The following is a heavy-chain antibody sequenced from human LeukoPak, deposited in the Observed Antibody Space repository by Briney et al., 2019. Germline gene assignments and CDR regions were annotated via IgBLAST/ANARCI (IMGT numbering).Heavy chain of an antibody. J-gene: IGHJ4*02. CDR2: ICYSGST. CDR1: GGSISSGGYY. Sequence: SETLSLTCTVSGGSISSGGYYWSWIRQHPGKGLEWIGYICYSGSTYYNPSLKSRVTISVDTSKNQFSLKLSSVTAADTAVYYCARDREVRGVGSFDYWGQGTLVTVSS. V-gene: IGHV4-31*03. D-gene: IGHD3-10*01. CDR3: ARDREVRGVGSFDY.